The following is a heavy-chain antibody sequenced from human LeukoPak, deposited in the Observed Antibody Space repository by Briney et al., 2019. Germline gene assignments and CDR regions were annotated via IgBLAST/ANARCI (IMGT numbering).Heavy chain of an antibody. CDR3: ARDAVDTANAV. V-gene: IGHV3-30-3*01. Sequence: GGSLRLSCAASGFTFSSYAMHWVRQAPGKGLEWVAVISYDGSNKYYADSVKGRFTISRDNSKNTLYLQMNSLRAEDTAVYYCARDAVDTANAVWGQGTTVTVSS. J-gene: IGHJ6*02. CDR1: GFTFSSYA. D-gene: IGHD5-18*01. CDR2: ISYDGSNK.